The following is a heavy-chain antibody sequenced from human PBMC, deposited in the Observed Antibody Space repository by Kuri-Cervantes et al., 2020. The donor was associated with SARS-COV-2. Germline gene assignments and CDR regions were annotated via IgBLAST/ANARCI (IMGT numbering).Heavy chain of an antibody. CDR2: IYYSGST. Sequence: SETLSLTCTVSGGSISSSSYYWGWIRQPPGKGLEWIGSIYYSGSTYYNPSLKSRVTMSVDTSKNQFSLKLSSVTAADTAVYYCARGVQQWLAHYYFDYWGQGTLVTVSS. J-gene: IGHJ4*02. CDR1: GGSISSSSYY. CDR3: ARGVQQWLAHYYFDY. D-gene: IGHD6-19*01. V-gene: IGHV4-39*07.